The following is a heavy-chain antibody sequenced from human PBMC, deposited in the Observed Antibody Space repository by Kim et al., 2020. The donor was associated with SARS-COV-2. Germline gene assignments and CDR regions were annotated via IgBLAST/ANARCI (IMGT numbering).Heavy chain of an antibody. CDR3: ARAGFVLMVYALLLDV. D-gene: IGHD2-8*01. Sequence: SETLSLTCTVSGGSISSGGYYWSWIRQHPGKGLEWIGYIYYSGSTYYNPSLKSRVTISVDTSKNQFSLKLSSVTAADTAVYYCARAGFVLMVYALLLDVWGQGTTVTVSS. J-gene: IGHJ6*02. CDR2: IYYSGST. CDR1: GGSISSGGYY. V-gene: IGHV4-31*03.